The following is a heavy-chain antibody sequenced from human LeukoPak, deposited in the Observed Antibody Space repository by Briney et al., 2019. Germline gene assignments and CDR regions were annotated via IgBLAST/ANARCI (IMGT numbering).Heavy chain of an antibody. J-gene: IGHJ3*02. V-gene: IGHV3-33*01. CDR1: GFTFSSYG. CDR2: IWYDGSNK. D-gene: IGHD3-10*01. CDR3: ARQSITMVRGHAFDI. Sequence: GGSLRLSCAASGFTFSSYGMHWVRQAPGKGLEWVAVIWYDGSNKYYADSVKGRFTISRDNSKNTLYLQMNILRAEDTAVYYCARQSITMVRGHAFDIWGQGTMVTV.